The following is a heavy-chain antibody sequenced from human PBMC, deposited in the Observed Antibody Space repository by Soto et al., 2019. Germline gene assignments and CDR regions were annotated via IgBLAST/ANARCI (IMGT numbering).Heavy chain of an antibody. V-gene: IGHV4-39*01. CDR1: VDSISSSSYY. CDR2: IYYSGST. J-gene: IGHJ6*01. CDR3: ARRTTGINYGMEV. Sequence: PSETLSLTCTFSVDSISSSSYYCGWIRQPPGKGLEWIGSIYYSGSTYYNPSLKSRVTISVDTSKNQFSLKLSSVTAADTAVYYCARRTTGINYGMEVWGQGTTDSVS. D-gene: IGHD4-17*01.